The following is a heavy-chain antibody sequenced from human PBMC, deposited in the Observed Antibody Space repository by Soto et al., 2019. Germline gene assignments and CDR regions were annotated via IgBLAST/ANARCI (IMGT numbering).Heavy chain of an antibody. CDR1: GFTFSSYE. CDR3: ARGSRNDILTVYYPLEYYYYGMDV. CDR2: ISSSGSTI. D-gene: IGHD3-9*01. V-gene: IGHV3-48*03. J-gene: IGHJ6*02. Sequence: GGSLRLSCAASGFTFSSYEMNWVRQAPGKGLEWVSYISSSGSTIYYADSVKGRFTISRDNAKNSLYLQMNSLRSEDTAVYYCARGSRNDILTVYYPLEYYYYGMDVWGQGTTVTVSS.